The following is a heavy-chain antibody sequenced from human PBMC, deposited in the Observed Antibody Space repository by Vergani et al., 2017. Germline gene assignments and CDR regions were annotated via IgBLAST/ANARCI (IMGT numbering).Heavy chain of an antibody. J-gene: IGHJ5*02. CDR3: ARLGNDILTTGWFDP. CDR2: IDPSDSYT. V-gene: IGHV5-10-1*03. CDR1: GYSFTSYW. D-gene: IGHD3-9*01. Sequence: EVQLVQSGAEVKKPGESLRISCKGSGYSFTSYWISWVRQMPGKGLEWMGRIDPSDSYTNYSPSFQGQVTISADKSISTAYLQWSSLKASDTAMYYCARLGNDILTTGWFDPWGQGTLVTVSS.